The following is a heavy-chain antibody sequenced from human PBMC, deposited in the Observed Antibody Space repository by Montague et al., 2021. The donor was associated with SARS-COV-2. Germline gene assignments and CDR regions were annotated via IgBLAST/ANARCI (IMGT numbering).Heavy chain of an antibody. CDR1: GFTATGFTFSNYW. Sequence: SLRLSCAASGFTATGFTFSNYWMSWIRQAPGKGLEWVANINQDGSVASYVDSVKGRFTISRDNAKSSLYLQMNSLGAEDTAVYYCARDRGGYFYADGAFDLWGRGIMVIISS. V-gene: IGHV3-7*03. J-gene: IGHJ3*01. CDR3: ARDRGGYFYADGAFDL. CDR2: INQDGSVA. D-gene: IGHD3-22*01.